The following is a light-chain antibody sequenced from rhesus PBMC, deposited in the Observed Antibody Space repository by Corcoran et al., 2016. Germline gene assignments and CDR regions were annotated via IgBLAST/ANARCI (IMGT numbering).Light chain of an antibody. Sequence: DIVLTQTPLSLAVTPGEPASISCRSSESLLHTDGYTYLDWYLQKPGLAPQLLIYGGSNRASGVPDRFRGSGAGTDCTLKISKVEAEDVAVYFCMQHKALPLTFGGGTKVDLK. V-gene: IGKV2-61*01. J-gene: IGKJ4*01. CDR3: MQHKALPLT. CDR2: GGS. CDR1: ESLLHTDGYTY.